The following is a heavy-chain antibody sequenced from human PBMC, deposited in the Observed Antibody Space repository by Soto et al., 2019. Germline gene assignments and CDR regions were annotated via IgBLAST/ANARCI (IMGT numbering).Heavy chain of an antibody. D-gene: IGHD6-13*01. CDR3: AKGRGIAAAGMNWYFDL. CDR2: ISYDGSNK. Sequence: GGSLRLSCAASGFTFSSYGMRWVRQAPGKGLEWVAVISYDGSNKYYADSVKGRFTISRDNSKNTLYLQMNSLRAEDTAVYYCAKGRGIAAAGMNWYFDLWGRGTLVTVSS. V-gene: IGHV3-30*18. J-gene: IGHJ2*01. CDR1: GFTFSSYG.